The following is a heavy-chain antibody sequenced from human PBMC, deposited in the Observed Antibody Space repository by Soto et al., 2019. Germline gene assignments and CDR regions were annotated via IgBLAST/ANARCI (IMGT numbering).Heavy chain of an antibody. D-gene: IGHD3-10*01. CDR1: GGSISSYY. CDR2: VHHSWGS. CDR3: ARQGFGAIHGLVDV. J-gene: IGHJ6*02. Sequence: QVQLQESGPGLVKPSETLSLSCTVSGGSISSYYWSWIRQPPGKGMEWIGYVHHSWGSTYNPSLQRRVALSLDASKSKFSLKLTSVTATATAVYYCARQGFGAIHGLVDVWGQGTTVTVSS. V-gene: IGHV4-59*08.